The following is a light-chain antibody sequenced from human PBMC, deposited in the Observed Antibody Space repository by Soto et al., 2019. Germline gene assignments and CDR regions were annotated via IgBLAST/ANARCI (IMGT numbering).Light chain of an antibody. Sequence: EIVLTQSPGTLSLAAGERATLSCRASQSVSSSYLAWYQQKPGQAPRLLIYGASSRATGIPDRFSGSGSGTDFTLTISRLEPEDLAVYYCQQYGSFFGQGTRLEIK. CDR3: QQYGSF. V-gene: IGKV3-20*01. CDR1: QSVSSSY. CDR2: GAS. J-gene: IGKJ5*01.